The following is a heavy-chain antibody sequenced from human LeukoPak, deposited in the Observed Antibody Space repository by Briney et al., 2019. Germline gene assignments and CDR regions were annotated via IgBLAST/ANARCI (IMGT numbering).Heavy chain of an antibody. V-gene: IGHV3-30*02. CDR1: GFTFSNYG. J-gene: IGHJ5*01. CDR3: AKDPLGYCTSASCRYLDS. D-gene: IGHD2-2*01. CDR2: TWYDGSKT. Sequence: GGSLRLSCAASGFTFSNYGMHWVRQAPGKGLEWVAFTWYDGSKTYHADSVKGRFTISRDNSKNTLYLQMNSLRAEDTSVFYCAKDPLGYCTSASCRYLDSWGQGTLVTVSS.